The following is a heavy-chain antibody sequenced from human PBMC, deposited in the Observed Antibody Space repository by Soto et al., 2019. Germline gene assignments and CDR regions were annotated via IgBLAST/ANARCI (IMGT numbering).Heavy chain of an antibody. CDR3: ATQEVGGSYVYTFDP. D-gene: IGHD1-26*01. CDR2: IYYSGST. Sequence: QLQLQESGPGLVKPSETLSLTCTVSGGSISSSSYYWGWIRQPPGKGLEWIGSIYYSGSTYYNPSLKRRVTTAVDTAKNPFSLKLSSVTAADTAVYYCATQEVGGSYVYTFDPWGQGTLVTVSS. CDR1: GGSISSSSYY. J-gene: IGHJ5*02. V-gene: IGHV4-39*02.